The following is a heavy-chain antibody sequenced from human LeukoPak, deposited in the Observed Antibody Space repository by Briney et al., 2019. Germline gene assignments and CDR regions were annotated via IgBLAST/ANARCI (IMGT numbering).Heavy chain of an antibody. V-gene: IGHV3-30*02. J-gene: IGHJ4*02. CDR1: DFTFSKHG. CDR2: ISSGGSLQ. CDR3: AKTDGYTYGKLHY. D-gene: IGHD5-18*01. Sequence: GGSLRLSCVASDFTFSKHGMHWVRQAPGKGLEWVASISSGGSLQFYTAHVKGRFTLSRDNSKNTLHLQMDSLTTEDTAMYYCAKTDGYTYGKLHYWGQGTLVTVSS.